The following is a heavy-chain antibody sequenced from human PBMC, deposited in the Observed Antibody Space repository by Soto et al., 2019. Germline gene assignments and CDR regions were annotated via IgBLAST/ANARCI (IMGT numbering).Heavy chain of an antibody. Sequence: GGSLRLSCAASGFIFSDYYMSWIRQAPGKGLEWVSYINRGGTTINYADSVKGRFTISRDNAKKSVYLQMNSLRAEDTAVYYCASAGSRYSSSWYFFDYWGQGTLVTVSS. D-gene: IGHD6-13*01. J-gene: IGHJ4*02. V-gene: IGHV3-11*01. CDR1: GFIFSDYY. CDR3: ASAGSRYSSSWYFFDY. CDR2: INRGGTTI.